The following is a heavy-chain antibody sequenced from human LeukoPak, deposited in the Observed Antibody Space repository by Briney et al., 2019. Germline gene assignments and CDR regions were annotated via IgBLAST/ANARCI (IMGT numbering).Heavy chain of an antibody. CDR3: ARDKEVRGVIYYYYYYMDV. CDR1: GFTFSSYA. J-gene: IGHJ6*03. V-gene: IGHV3-30*04. CDR2: ISYDGSNK. Sequence: PGGSLRLSCAASGFTFSSYAMHWVRQAPGKGLEWVAVISYDGSNKNYADSVKGRFTISRDNSKNTLYLQMNSLRAEDTAVYYCARDKEVRGVIYYYYYYMDVWGKGTTVTVSS. D-gene: IGHD3-10*01.